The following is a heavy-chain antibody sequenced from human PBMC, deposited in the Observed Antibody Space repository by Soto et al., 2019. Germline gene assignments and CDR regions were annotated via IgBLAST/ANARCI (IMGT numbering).Heavy chain of an antibody. D-gene: IGHD2-2*01. CDR2: INWNGGST. V-gene: IGHV3-20*01. J-gene: IGHJ4*02. CDR1: GFTFDDYG. Sequence: PGGSLRLSCAASGFTFDDYGMSWVRQAPGKGLEWVSGINWNGGSTGYADSVKGRFTISRDNAKNSLYLQMNSLRVEDTALYHCGRTGCSGSSCPIDYWGQGTLVTVSS. CDR3: GRTGCSGSSCPIDY.